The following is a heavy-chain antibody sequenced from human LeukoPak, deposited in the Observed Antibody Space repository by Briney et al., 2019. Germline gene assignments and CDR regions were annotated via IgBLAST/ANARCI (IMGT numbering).Heavy chain of an antibody. CDR1: GYSFTSYW. D-gene: IGHD3-9*01. Sequence: GESLKISCKGSGYSFTSYWIGWVRQMPGKGLEWMGIIYPGDSDTRYSPSFQGQVTISADKSISTAYLQWSSLKASDTAMYYCARLALSNRYLVPAGRNWWFDPWGQGTLVTVSS. V-gene: IGHV5-51*01. CDR3: ARLALSNRYLVPAGRNWWFDP. J-gene: IGHJ5*02. CDR2: IYPGDSDT.